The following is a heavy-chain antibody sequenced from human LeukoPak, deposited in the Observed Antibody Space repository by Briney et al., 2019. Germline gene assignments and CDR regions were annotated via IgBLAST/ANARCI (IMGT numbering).Heavy chain of an antibody. CDR2: ISWNSGSI. J-gene: IGHJ4*02. V-gene: IGHV3-9*03. Sequence: PGRSLRLSCAASGFTFDDYAMHWVRQAPGKGLEWVSGISWNSGSIGYADSVKGRFTISRDNAKNSLYLQMNSLRAEDMALYYCAKDGGSEEFDYWGQGTLVTVSS. CDR1: GFTFDDYA. CDR3: AKDGGSEEFDY. D-gene: IGHD3-10*01.